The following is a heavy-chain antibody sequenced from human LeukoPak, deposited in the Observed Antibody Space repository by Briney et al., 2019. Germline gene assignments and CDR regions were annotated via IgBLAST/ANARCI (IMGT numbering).Heavy chain of an antibody. V-gene: IGHV1-24*01. J-gene: IGHJ4*02. D-gene: IGHD6-19*01. CDR3: ATGVYSSGWYQSFDY. CDR2: FDPEDGET. Sequence: ASVKVSCKVSGYTLTELSMHWVRQAPGQGLEWMGGFDPEDGETIYAQKFQGRVTMTEDTSTDTAYMELSSLRSEDTAVYYCATGVYSSGWYQSFDYWGQGTLVTVSS. CDR1: GYTLTELS.